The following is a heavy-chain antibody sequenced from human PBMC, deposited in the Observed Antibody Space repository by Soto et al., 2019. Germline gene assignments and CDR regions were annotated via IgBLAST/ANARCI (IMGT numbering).Heavy chain of an antibody. CDR3: AKGMNYYYYYMDV. CDR1: GFTFSNYA. V-gene: IGHV3-23*01. CDR2: ISGSGDTT. Sequence: GGSLRLSCAASGFTFSNYAMSWVRQAPGKGLEWVSAISGSGDTTYYADSVKGRFTISRDNSKNTLYLKMNSLRAEDTAIYYCAKGMNYYYYYMDVWGKGTTVTVSS. J-gene: IGHJ6*03.